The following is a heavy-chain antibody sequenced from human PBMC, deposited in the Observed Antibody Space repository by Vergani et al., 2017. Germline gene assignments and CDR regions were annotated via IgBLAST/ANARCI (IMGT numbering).Heavy chain of an antibody. Sequence: EVQLVESGGGLVKPGGSLRLSCEASGFPFSSYSMNWVRQAPGKGLEWVSSISSSSSYIYYADSVKGRFTISRDNAKNSLYLQMNSLRAEDTAVYYCVVVVAATHDYWGQGTLVTVSS. CDR1: GFPFSSYS. V-gene: IGHV3-21*01. CDR2: ISSSSSYI. D-gene: IGHD2-15*01. CDR3: VVVVAATHDY. J-gene: IGHJ4*02.